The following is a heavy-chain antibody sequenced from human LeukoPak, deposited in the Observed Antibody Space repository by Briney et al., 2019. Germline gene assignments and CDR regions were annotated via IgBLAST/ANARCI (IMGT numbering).Heavy chain of an antibody. CDR1: GFTFSSYG. J-gene: IGHJ5*02. CDR3: ARERALGWFNP. D-gene: IGHD1-1*01. Sequence: GGSLRLSCAASGFTFSSYGMSWVRQAPGKGLEWVSAISGSGGSTYYADSVKGRFTISRDNSKNTLYLQMNSLRAEATAVYYCARERALGWFNPGGEGTLVTVSS. CDR2: ISGSGGST. V-gene: IGHV3-23*01.